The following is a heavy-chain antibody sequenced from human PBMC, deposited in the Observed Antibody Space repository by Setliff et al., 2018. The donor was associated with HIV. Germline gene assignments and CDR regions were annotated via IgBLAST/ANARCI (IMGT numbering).Heavy chain of an antibody. Sequence: SETLSLTCTISGDSINTQYWSWIRQPPGKGLEWIGTIYHSGTTNYNPSLKSRVIMSVDTSKNWFSLKLTSVTAADMGVYYCARGRKKTLAVSGTRYFDFWGQGTLVTVSS. D-gene: IGHD6-19*01. CDR2: IYHSGTT. J-gene: IGHJ4*02. CDR1: GDSINTQY. V-gene: IGHV4-59*11. CDR3: ARGRKKTLAVSGTRYFDF.